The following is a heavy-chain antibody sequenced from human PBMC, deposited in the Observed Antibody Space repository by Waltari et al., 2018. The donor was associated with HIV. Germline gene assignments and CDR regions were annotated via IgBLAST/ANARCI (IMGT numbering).Heavy chain of an antibody. CDR1: GFTFNNYY. CDR2: ISGSGEVF. Sequence: QVQLVESGGDLVKPGGSLRLSCAASGFTFNNYYMSWIRQAPGKGLEWISYISGSGEVFYYADSVKGRFIVSRDNAKKSVFLQINSPRPDDTALYFCARGLPVAMARRGSSRRETTDSYYYGMDVWGQGTTVIVSS. J-gene: IGHJ6*02. D-gene: IGHD1-1*01. V-gene: IGHV3-11*01. CDR3: ARGLPVAMARRGSSRRETTDSYYYGMDV.